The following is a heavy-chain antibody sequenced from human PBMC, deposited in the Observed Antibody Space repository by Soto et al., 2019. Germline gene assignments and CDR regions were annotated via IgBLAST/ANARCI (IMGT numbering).Heavy chain of an antibody. D-gene: IGHD3-22*01. CDR1: GGSISSGDYY. J-gene: IGHJ6*02. CDR3: ARGTDSSGYSIYYYYGMDV. CDR2: IYYSGST. V-gene: IGHV4-30-4*01. Sequence: LSLTCTVSGGSISSGDYYWSWIRQPPGKGLEWIGYIYYSGSTYYNPSLKSRVTISVDTSKNQFSLKLSSVTAADTAVYYCARGTDSSGYSIYYYYGMDVWGQGTTVTVSS.